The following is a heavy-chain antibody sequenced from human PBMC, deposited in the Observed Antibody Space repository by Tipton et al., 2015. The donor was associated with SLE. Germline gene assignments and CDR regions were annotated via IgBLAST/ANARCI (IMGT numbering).Heavy chain of an antibody. J-gene: IGHJ4*02. D-gene: IGHD5-12*01. Sequence: LSCAVYGGSFSGYYWSWIRQPPGKGLEWIGEINHSGSTNYNPSLKSRVTISVDTSKNQFSLKLSSVTAADTAVYYCARGSRYSGYDYPYYFDYWGQGTLVTVSS. CDR1: GGSFSGYY. CDR2: INHSGST. V-gene: IGHV4-34*01. CDR3: ARGSRYSGYDYPYYFDY.